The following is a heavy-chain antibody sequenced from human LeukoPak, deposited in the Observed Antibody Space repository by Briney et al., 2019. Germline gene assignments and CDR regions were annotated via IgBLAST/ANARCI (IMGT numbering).Heavy chain of an antibody. Sequence: GGSLRLSCAASGFAFSTYWMHWVRQASGKGLVWVSRINGDGSSTSYADSVKGRFTISRDNAKNTLYLQMNSLRAEDTAVYYCARDPYGSGSYYKGWFDPWGQGTLVTVSS. D-gene: IGHD3-10*01. CDR1: GFAFSTYW. CDR2: INGDGSST. CDR3: ARDPYGSGSYYKGWFDP. V-gene: IGHV3-74*01. J-gene: IGHJ5*02.